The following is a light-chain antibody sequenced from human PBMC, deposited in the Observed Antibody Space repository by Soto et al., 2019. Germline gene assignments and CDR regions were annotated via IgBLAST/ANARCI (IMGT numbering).Light chain of an antibody. CDR3: SSYAGDNIFV. J-gene: IGLJ1*01. V-gene: IGLV2-8*01. CDR2: EVT. CDR1: SSDVGAYNY. Sequence: QSVLAQPPSASGSPGQSVTISCTGTSSDVGAYNYVSWYQQHPGKAPKLIIYEVTKRPSGVPDRFSGSKSGNTASLTVSGLQVEDEADYYCSSYAGDNIFVFGTGTKVTVL.